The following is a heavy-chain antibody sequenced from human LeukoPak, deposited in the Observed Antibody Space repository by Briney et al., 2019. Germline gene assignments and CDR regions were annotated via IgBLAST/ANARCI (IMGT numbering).Heavy chain of an antibody. CDR1: GYTFTSYD. V-gene: IGHV1-8*01. CDR2: MNPNSGNT. CDR3: ARTPPGIAVAGIQYYYYGMDV. Sequence: ASVKVSCKASGYTFTSYDINWVRQATGQGLEWMGWMNPNSGNTGYARKFQGRVTMTRNTSISTAYMELSSLRSEDTAVYYCARTPPGIAVAGIQYYYYGMDVWGQGTTVTVSS. D-gene: IGHD6-19*01. J-gene: IGHJ6*02.